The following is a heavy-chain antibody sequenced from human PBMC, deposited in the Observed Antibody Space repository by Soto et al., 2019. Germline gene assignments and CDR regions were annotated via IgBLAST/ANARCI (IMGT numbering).Heavy chain of an antibody. CDR3: ARGRIQLWYPFDY. CDR1: GGSISSYY. J-gene: IGHJ4*02. Sequence: VQLQESGPGLVKPSETLSLTCTVSGGSISSYYWSWIRQPPGKGLEWIGYIYYSGSTNYNPSLKSRAPXPXDXXKNQFSLKLSSVTAADTAVYYCARGRIQLWYPFDYWGQGTLVTVSS. V-gene: IGHV4-59*12. CDR2: IYYSGST. D-gene: IGHD5-18*01.